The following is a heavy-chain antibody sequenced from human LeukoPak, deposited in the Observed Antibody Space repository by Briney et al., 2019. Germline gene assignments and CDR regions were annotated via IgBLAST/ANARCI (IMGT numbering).Heavy chain of an antibody. D-gene: IGHD3-3*01. CDR3: ARDRGTYDFWSGLFDP. V-gene: IGHV3-48*04. J-gene: IGHJ5*02. CDR2: ITSDSRTI. Sequence: PGGSLRLSCAASGFTFSSYSMTWVRQAPGKGLEWVSYITSDSRTIDYADSVRGRFTISRNNAKNSLYLQMNSLRAEDTAVYYCARDRGTYDFWSGLFDPWGQGTLVTVSS. CDR1: GFTFSSYS.